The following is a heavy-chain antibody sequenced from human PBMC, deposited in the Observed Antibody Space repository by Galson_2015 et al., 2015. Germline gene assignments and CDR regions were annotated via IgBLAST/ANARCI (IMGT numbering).Heavy chain of an antibody. D-gene: IGHD3-10*01. CDR2: INGDGSIT. CDR1: GLTFRSHW. Sequence: SLRLSCAASGLTFRSHWMHWVRQAPGKGLVWVSRINGDGSITTYADSVRGRFTISRDNAKNTLYLQMNSLRAEDTAVYYCATNYYGSGNFYKWGQGTLVTVSS. CDR3: ATNYYGSGNFYK. V-gene: IGHV3-74*03. J-gene: IGHJ4*02.